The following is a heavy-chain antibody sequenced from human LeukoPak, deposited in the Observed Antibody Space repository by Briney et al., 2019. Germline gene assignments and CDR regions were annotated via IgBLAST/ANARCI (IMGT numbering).Heavy chain of an antibody. CDR2: LYIGRET. D-gene: IGHD3-3*01. Sequence: SETLSLTCTVSDVSISNYYWTWIRQPAGKGLEWIGRLYIGRETDYNPSLKGRVTMSVDTSNSQFSLRLTSVTAADTATYYCARESRVLIGDGYYLDSWGPGTLITVSS. J-gene: IGHJ4*02. V-gene: IGHV4-4*07. CDR3: ARESRVLIGDGYYLDS. CDR1: DVSISNYY.